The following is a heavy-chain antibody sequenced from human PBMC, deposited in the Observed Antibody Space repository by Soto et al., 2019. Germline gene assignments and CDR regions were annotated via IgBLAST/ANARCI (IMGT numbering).Heavy chain of an antibody. Sequence: QVQLQQWGAGLLKPSETLSLTCAVYGGSFSGYYWRWIRQPPGKGLQWIGEINHSGSTNYNPSLNTRVNISVDTSKNQFSLELNSVTAADTAVYYCAGDDIAVAGPVIDYWGQGTLVTVSS. CDR1: GGSFSGYY. J-gene: IGHJ4*02. CDR3: AGDDIAVAGPVIDY. D-gene: IGHD6-19*01. V-gene: IGHV4-34*01. CDR2: INHSGST.